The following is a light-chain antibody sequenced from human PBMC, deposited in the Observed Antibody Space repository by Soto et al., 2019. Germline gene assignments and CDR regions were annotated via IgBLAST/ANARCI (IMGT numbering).Light chain of an antibody. CDR1: TSNIGKNY. Sequence: QSVLTQPPSVSAAPGQKVTISCSGSTSNIGKNYVSWYQQLPGTAPKLLIYENNKRPSGIPDRFSGSKSGTSATLGITELQTGDEADYYCGTWDSSLSAGVFGGGTKLTVL. CDR2: ENN. J-gene: IGLJ3*02. V-gene: IGLV1-51*02. CDR3: GTWDSSLSAGV.